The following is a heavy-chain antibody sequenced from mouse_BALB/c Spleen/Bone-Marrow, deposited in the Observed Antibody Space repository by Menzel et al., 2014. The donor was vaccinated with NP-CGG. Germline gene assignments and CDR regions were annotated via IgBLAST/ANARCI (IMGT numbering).Heavy chain of an antibody. D-gene: IGHD1-1*01. CDR2: IWGDGST. CDR3: ARDYGTGGMDY. CDR1: GFSLTGYG. V-gene: IGHV2-6-7*01. Sequence: VKLLESGPGLAAPSQSLAIACTVSGFSLTGYGVKWVRQPPGKGLEWLGEIWGDGSTDYNSALKSRLSISKDNSKSQVFLKRNSLQTDDTARYYCARDYGTGGMDYWGQGTSGTVSP. J-gene: IGHJ4*01.